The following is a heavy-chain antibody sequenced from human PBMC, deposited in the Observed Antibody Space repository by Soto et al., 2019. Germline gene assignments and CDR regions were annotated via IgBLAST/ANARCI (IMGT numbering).Heavy chain of an antibody. V-gene: IGHV3-74*01. CDR1: GFTFSSAW. CDR3: ARALFGSDEY. Sequence: EVQLVESGGGLVQPGGSLRVSCAASGFTFSSAWMHWVRQAPGKGLVWVSRINPDGSITTYADSVKGRFNISRDNAKNTVYLQMNSLRVEDTAMYFCARALFGSDEYWGQGTLVTVSS. D-gene: IGHD3-3*01. J-gene: IGHJ4*02. CDR2: INPDGSIT.